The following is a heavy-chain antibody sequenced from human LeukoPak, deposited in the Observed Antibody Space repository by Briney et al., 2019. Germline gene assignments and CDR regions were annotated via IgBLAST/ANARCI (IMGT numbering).Heavy chain of an antibody. CDR3: ASVQLSFYMDV. V-gene: IGHV3-30*04. CDR2: ISYDGSNK. Sequence: GRSLRLSCAASGFTFSSYAMHWVRQAPGKGLEWVAVISYDGSNKYYADSVKGRFTISRDNSKNTQYLQMNSLRAEDTAVYYCASVQLSFYMDVWGKGTTVTVSS. CDR1: GFTFSSYA. J-gene: IGHJ6*03. D-gene: IGHD5-18*01.